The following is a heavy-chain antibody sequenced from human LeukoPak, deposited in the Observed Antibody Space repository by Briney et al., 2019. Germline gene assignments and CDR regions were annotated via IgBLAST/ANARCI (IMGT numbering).Heavy chain of an antibody. CDR2: IIPIFGTA. CDR1: GGTFSSYA. D-gene: IGHD5-18*01. CDR3: ASSDTAKVTADY. V-gene: IGHV1-69*13. Sequence: ASVKVSCKASGGTFSSYAISWVRQAPGQGLEWMGGIIPIFGTANYAQKFQGRVTITADESTSTAYMELSSLRSEDTAVYYCASSDTAKVTADYWGQGTLVTVSS. J-gene: IGHJ4*02.